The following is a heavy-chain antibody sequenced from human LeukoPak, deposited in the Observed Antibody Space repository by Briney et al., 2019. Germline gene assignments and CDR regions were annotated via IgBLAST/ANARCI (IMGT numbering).Heavy chain of an antibody. J-gene: IGHJ4*02. CDR3: ARDLFMVRGVIIGY. D-gene: IGHD3-10*01. V-gene: IGHV1-2*02. CDR1: GYTFTGYY. CDR2: INPNSGGT. Sequence: GASVKVSCKASGYTFTGYYMHWVRQAPGQGLEWMGWINPNSGGTNYAQKFQGRVTMTRDTSISTAYMELSRLRSDDTAVYYCARDLFMVRGVIIGYWGQGTLVTVSS.